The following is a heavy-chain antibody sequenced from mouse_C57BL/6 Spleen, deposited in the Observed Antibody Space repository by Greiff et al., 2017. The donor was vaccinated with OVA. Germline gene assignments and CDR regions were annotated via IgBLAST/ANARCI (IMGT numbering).Heavy chain of an antibody. CDR3: ARVENYYSKPMDY. Sequence: LVESGPELVKPGASVKISCKASGYSFTDYYMNWVKQSNGKSLEWIGVINPNNGTTSYNQKFKGKATLTVDQSSSTAYMQLNSLTSEDSAVYYCARVENYYSKPMDYWGQGTSVTVSS. J-gene: IGHJ4*01. D-gene: IGHD2-5*01. CDR2: INPNNGTT. CDR1: GYSFTDYY. V-gene: IGHV1-39*01.